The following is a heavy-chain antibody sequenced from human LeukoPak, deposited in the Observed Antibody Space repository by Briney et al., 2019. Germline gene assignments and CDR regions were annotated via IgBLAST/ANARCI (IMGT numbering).Heavy chain of an antibody. CDR2: INHSGST. CDR3: ARAYPYSSSSRYNWFDP. D-gene: IGHD6-6*01. V-gene: IGHV4-34*01. Sequence: PSETLSLTCAVYGGSFSGYYWSWIRQPPGKGLEWIGEINHSGSTNYNPSLKSRVTISVDTSKNQFSLKLSSVTAADTAVYYCARAYPYSSSSRYNWFDPWGQGTLVTVSS. CDR1: GGSFSGYY. J-gene: IGHJ5*02.